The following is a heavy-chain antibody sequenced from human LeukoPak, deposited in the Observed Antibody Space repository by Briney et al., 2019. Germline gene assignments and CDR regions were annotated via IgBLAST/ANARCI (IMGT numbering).Heavy chain of an antibody. CDR3: ARDPLTYVFWSGYQSGFDY. J-gene: IGHJ4*02. Sequence: ASVKVSCKASGYIFTSYGISWVRQAPGQGLEWMGWISAYNGNTNYAQKFQGRVTMTTDTSTSTAYMELRSLRSADTAVYYCARDPLTYVFWSGYQSGFDYWGQGTLVTVSS. V-gene: IGHV1-18*01. CDR1: GYIFTSYG. CDR2: ISAYNGNT. D-gene: IGHD3-3*01.